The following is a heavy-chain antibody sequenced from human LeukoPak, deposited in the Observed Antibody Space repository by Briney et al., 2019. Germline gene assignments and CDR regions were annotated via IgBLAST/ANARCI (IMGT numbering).Heavy chain of an antibody. CDR2: IYYTGGT. V-gene: IGHV4-31*03. J-gene: IGHJ3*02. CDR1: GDSITSGSYY. Sequence: PSETLSLTCTVSGDSITSGSYYWAWLRQHPEKGLEWIGYIYYTGGTHYNPSLKSRLTISVDTSENRFSLKMRSVTAADTAIYYCARAPGAFDIWGQGTMVTVPS. CDR3: ARAPGAFDI.